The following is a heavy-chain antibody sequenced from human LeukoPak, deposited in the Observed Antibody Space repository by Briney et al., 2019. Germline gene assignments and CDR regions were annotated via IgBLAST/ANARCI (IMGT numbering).Heavy chain of an antibody. V-gene: IGHV4-34*01. CDR3: ARGRLCSSTSCYDVYYYYYYMDV. CDR1: GGSFSGYY. J-gene: IGHJ6*03. CDR2: INHSGST. Sequence: SETPSLTCAVYGGSFSGYYWSWIRQPPGKGLEWIGEINHSGSTNYNPSLKSRVTISVDTSKNQFSLKLSSVTAADTAVYYCARGRLCSSTSCYDVYYYYYYMDVWGKGTTVTVSS. D-gene: IGHD2-2*01.